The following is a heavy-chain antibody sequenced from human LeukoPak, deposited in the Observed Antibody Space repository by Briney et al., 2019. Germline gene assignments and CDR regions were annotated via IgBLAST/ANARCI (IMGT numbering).Heavy chain of an antibody. J-gene: IGHJ5*02. CDR2: IYYSGST. V-gene: IGHV4-34*01. CDR3: ARVGGHFTTMSQTDP. Sequence: SETLSLTCAVYGGSFSGYYWGWIRQPPGKGLEWIGSIYYSGSTYYNPSLKSRVTISVDTSKNQFSLKLSSVTAADTAVYYCARVGGHFTTMSQTDPWGQGTLVTVSS. CDR1: GGSFSGYY. D-gene: IGHD3-10*02.